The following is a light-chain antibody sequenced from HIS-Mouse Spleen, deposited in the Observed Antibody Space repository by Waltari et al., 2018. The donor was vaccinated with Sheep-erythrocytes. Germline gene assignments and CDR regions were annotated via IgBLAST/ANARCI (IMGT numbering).Light chain of an antibody. J-gene: IGLJ1*01. V-gene: IGLV3-21*03. CDR3: QVWDSSSDHYV. Sequence: SYVLTQPPSVSVAPGKTARITCGGNNIGSKSVHWYQQKPGQAPVLVVYDDSDRRSGIPERFSGSNSGNTATLTISRVEAGDEADYYCQVWDSSSDHYVFGTGTKVTVL. CDR1: NIGSKS. CDR2: DDS.